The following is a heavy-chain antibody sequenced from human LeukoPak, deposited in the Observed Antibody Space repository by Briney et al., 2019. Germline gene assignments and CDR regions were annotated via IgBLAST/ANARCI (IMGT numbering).Heavy chain of an antibody. Sequence: ASVKVSCKASGYTFTGYYMHWVRQAPGQGLEWMGWINPNSGGTNYAQKFQGRVTMTRDTSISTAYMELSRLRSDDTAIYYCARGASGSYSWFDPWGQGTLVTVSS. V-gene: IGHV1-2*02. J-gene: IGHJ5*02. CDR2: INPNSGGT. CDR3: ARGASGSYSWFDP. D-gene: IGHD1-26*01. CDR1: GYTFTGYY.